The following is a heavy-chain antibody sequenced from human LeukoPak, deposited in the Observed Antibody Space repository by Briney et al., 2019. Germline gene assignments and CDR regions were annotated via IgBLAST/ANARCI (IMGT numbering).Heavy chain of an antibody. Sequence: PGSSVKVSCKASGGTFSSYAISWVRQAPGQGLEWMGGIIPIFGTANYAQKFQGRVTITTDESTSTAYMELSSLRSEDTAVYYCARVGRTTVNYRYFDLWGRGTLVTVSS. CDR3: ARVGRTTVNYRYFDL. V-gene: IGHV1-69*05. J-gene: IGHJ2*01. CDR2: IIPIFGTA. D-gene: IGHD4-17*01. CDR1: GGTFSSYA.